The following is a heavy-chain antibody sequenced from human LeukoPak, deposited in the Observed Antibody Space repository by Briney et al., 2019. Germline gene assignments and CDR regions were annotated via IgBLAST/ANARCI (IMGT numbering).Heavy chain of an antibody. Sequence: GGSLRLSCADSGFTFSSYAMSWVRQAPGKGLEWVSGISASGGSTYYADSVKGRFTISRDNSKNTLYLQMNSLRAEDTAVYYCARGSDYGDPYYYGMDVWGQGTTVTVSS. CDR1: GFTFSSYA. CDR2: ISASGGST. J-gene: IGHJ6*02. CDR3: ARGSDYGDPYYYGMDV. D-gene: IGHD4-17*01. V-gene: IGHV3-23*01.